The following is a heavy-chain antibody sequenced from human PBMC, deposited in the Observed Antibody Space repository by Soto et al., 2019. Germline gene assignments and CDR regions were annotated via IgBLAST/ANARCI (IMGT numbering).Heavy chain of an antibody. CDR2: IKRKTDGETT. CDR1: GFTFSNVW. CDR3: ATSEWNDAFDI. D-gene: IGHD3-3*01. Sequence: EVQLVESRGGLVKPGGSLRLSCAASGFTFSNVWMTWIRQAPGKGLEWVGRIKRKTDGETTDYGAPVKGRFTVSRDDSKNTPYLQRNSLKTEDTGLYYCATSEWNDAFDIWGHGTMVTVSS. V-gene: IGHV3-15*01. J-gene: IGHJ3*02.